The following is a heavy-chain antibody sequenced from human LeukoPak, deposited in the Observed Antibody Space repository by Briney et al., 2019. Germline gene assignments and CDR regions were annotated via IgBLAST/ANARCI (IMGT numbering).Heavy chain of an antibody. D-gene: IGHD6-6*01. CDR1: SDSISNYS. J-gene: IGHJ5*02. Sequence: SETLSLTCTVSSDSISNYSWSWIRQPPEKGLEWIGYIYYSGSTNYNPSLKSRVTISLDTSNNQFSLKLTSVTAADTAVYYCARGGAARPFDPWGQGTLVTVSS. CDR2: IYYSGST. CDR3: ARGGAARPFDP. V-gene: IGHV4-59*01.